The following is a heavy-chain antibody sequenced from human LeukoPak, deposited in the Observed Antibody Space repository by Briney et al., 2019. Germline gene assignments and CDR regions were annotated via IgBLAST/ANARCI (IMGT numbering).Heavy chain of an antibody. Sequence: GESLKISCKGSGYSFTNYWICWVRQLPGKGLKWVGIIYPGDSDARYSPSFQGQVTISADKSISTAYLQWSSLKASDTAMYFCARRRDLYSGSYYPFDYWGQGTVLTV. V-gene: IGHV5-51*01. CDR3: ARRRDLYSGSYYPFDY. CDR2: IYPGDSDA. J-gene: IGHJ4*02. CDR1: GYSFTNYW. D-gene: IGHD1-26*01.